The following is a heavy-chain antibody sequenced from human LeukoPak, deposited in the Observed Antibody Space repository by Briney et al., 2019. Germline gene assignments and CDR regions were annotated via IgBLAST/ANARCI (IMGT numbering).Heavy chain of an antibody. CDR2: IYSGGST. CDR1: GFTVSSNY. CDR3: ARAGVTSPNRWWYDS. V-gene: IGHV3-53*01. D-gene: IGHD2-15*01. Sequence: GGSLRLSCAASGFTVSSNYMSWVRQAPGEGLKWVSVIYSGGSTYYADSVKGRFTISRDNSKSTLYLQMNSLRAEDTAVYYCARAGVTSPNRWWYDSWGQGTLVTVSS. J-gene: IGHJ5*02.